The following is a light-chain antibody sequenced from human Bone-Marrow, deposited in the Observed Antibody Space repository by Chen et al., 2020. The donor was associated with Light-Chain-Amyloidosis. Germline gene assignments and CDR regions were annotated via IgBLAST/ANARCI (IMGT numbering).Light chain of an antibody. Sequence: EIVLTQSPGTLSLSPGERATRSCRASQSVSISYLAWYQQKPGQAPRLLIYAAASRATGIPDRFSGSGSGTDFTLTISRLEPEDFAVYYCQQYGSSGYTFGQGTRLEIK. V-gene: IGKV3-20*01. CDR1: QSVSISY. CDR2: AAA. J-gene: IGKJ2*01. CDR3: QQYGSSGYT.